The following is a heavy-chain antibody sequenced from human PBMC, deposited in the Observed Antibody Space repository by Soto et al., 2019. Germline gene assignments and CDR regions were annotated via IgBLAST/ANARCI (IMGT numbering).Heavy chain of an antibody. V-gene: IGHV3-21*01. CDR3: ARDKKGRIWKYGLYHCYVLDV. J-gene: IGHJ6*02. Sequence: GGYLRLSCAASGFSFSSYSMNWVRQAPGKGLEWVSSISSSSSYIYYADSVKGRFTISRDNAKNSLYLQMNSLRAEDTAVYYSARDKKGRIWKYGLYHCYVLDVWGQGSTVT. CDR1: GFSFSSYS. CDR2: ISSSSSYI. D-gene: IGHD1-7*01.